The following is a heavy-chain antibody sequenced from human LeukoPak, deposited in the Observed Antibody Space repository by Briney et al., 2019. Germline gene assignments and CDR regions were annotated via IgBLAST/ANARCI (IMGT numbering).Heavy chain of an antibody. CDR1: GFTFSNHW. V-gene: IGHV3-74*01. J-gene: IGHJ4*01. Sequence: QSGGSLRLSCAASGFTFSNHWMHWVRQVPGKGPVWVSRIDGGASSTSYADSVKGRFSISRDNAKSTLYLLMNSLRAEDTAVYYCARGPGSSGGAYVGDYWGHGTQVTVSS. D-gene: IGHD3-22*01. CDR3: ARGPGSSGGAYVGDY. CDR2: IDGGASST.